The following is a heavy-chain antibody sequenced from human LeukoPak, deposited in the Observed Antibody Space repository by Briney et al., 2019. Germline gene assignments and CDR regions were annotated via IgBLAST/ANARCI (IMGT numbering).Heavy chain of an antibody. V-gene: IGHV1-46*01. CDR3: ARDLTRGIAARHFLGY. D-gene: IGHD6-6*01. CDR1: GYTFTSYY. CDR2: INPSGGST. Sequence: GASVKVSCKASGYTFTSYYMHWVRQAPGQGLEWMGIINPSGGSTSYAQKFQGRVTMTRDMSTSTVYMELSSLRSEDTAVYYCARDLTRGIAARHFLGYWGQGTLVTVSS. J-gene: IGHJ4*02.